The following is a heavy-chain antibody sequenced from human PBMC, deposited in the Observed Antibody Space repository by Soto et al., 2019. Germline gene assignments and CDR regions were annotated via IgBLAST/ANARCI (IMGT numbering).Heavy chain of an antibody. V-gene: IGHV4-59*01. CDR2: IYYSGST. J-gene: IGHJ6*02. CDR3: ASDRSSGWEQGYGMDV. D-gene: IGHD6-19*01. Sequence: SETLSLTCTVSGGSISTYYWSWIRQPPGKGLEWIGYIYYSGSTSYNPTLKSRVTISVDTSKNQFSLKLRSVTAADTAVYYCASDRSSGWEQGYGMDVWGQGTTVTVSS. CDR1: GGSISTYY.